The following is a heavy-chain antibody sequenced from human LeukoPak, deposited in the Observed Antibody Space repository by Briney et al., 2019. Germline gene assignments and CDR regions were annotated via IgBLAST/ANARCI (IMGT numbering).Heavy chain of an antibody. J-gene: IGHJ4*02. CDR3: ARGLISSTYFDY. V-gene: IGHV4-31*03. CDR2: IYHSGST. Sequence: SQTLSLTCTVSGGSISSGGYYWSWIRQHPGKGLEWIGYIYHSGSTYYNPSLKSRVTISVDTSKNQFSLKLSSVTAADTAVYYCARGLISSTYFDYWGQGTLVTVSS. D-gene: IGHD3-3*02. CDR1: GGSISSGGYY.